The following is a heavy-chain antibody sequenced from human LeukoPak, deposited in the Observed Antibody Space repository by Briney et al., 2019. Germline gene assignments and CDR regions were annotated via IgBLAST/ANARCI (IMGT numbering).Heavy chain of an antibody. V-gene: IGHV1-2*02. CDR1: GYTFTSYY. J-gene: IGHJ3*02. D-gene: IGHD2-15*01. CDR2: INPNSGGT. CDR3: ARDTIVVVVAATDAFDI. Sequence: ASVKVSCKASGYTFTSYYMHWVRQAPGQGLEWMGWINPNSGGTNYAQKFQGRVTMTRDTSISTAYMELSRLRSDDTAVYYCARDTIVVVVAATDAFDIWGQGTMVTVSS.